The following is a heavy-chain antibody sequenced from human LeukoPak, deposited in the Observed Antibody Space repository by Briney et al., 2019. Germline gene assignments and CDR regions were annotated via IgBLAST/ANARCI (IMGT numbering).Heavy chain of an antibody. CDR1: GGSISSYY. J-gene: IGHJ4*02. Sequence: SETLSLTCTVSGGSISSYYWSWIRQPPGKGLEWIGYIYYSGSTNYNPSLKSRVTISVDTSKNQFSLKLSSVTAADTAVYYCARQVRSSGYHYDYWGQGTLVTVSS. V-gene: IGHV4-59*08. D-gene: IGHD3-22*01. CDR2: IYYSGST. CDR3: ARQVRSSGYHYDY.